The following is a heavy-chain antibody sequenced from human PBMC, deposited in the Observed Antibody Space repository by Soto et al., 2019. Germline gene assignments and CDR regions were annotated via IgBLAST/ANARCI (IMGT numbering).Heavy chain of an antibody. Sequence: TGGSLRLSCAASGFTFSSYAMHWVRQAPGKGLEWVAVISYDGSNKYYADSVKGRFTISRDNSKNTLYLQMNSLRAEDTAVYYCARESYGRGSPVLDYWGQGTLVTVPS. CDR3: ARESYGRGSPVLDY. CDR1: GFTFSSYA. CDR2: ISYDGSNK. V-gene: IGHV3-30-3*01. D-gene: IGHD3-10*01. J-gene: IGHJ4*02.